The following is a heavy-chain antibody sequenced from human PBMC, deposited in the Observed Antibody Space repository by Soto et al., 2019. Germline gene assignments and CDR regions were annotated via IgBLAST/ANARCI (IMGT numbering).Heavy chain of an antibody. CDR2: IYHSGST. CDR3: ARRACRGGYNFCAFVI. Sequence: PSETLSLTCAVSGGSLSTYGYSWNWIRQPPGKGLEWIGYIYHSGSTFYNPSLESRVTMSLDMSKKQCALYLNSVTAADKAVYFCARRACRGGYNFCAFVIWGLGTLVTVSS. D-gene: IGHD2-15*01. V-gene: IGHV4-30-2*01. CDR1: GGSLSTYGYS. J-gene: IGHJ3*02.